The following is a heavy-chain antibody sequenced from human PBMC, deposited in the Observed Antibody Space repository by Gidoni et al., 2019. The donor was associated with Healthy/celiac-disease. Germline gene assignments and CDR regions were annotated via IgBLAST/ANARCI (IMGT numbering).Heavy chain of an antibody. V-gene: IGHV3-23*01. J-gene: IGHJ4*02. CDR3: AKDSTYLAVAGTGGYFDY. D-gene: IGHD6-19*01. Sequence: EVQLLESGGGLVQPGGSLRLSCAASGFTFSSYAMSWVRQAPGKGLEWVSAISGRGGSTSYADSVKGRFTISRDNSKNTLYLQMNSLRAEDTAVYYCAKDSTYLAVAGTGGYFDYWGQGTLVTVSS. CDR2: ISGRGGST. CDR1: GFTFSSYA.